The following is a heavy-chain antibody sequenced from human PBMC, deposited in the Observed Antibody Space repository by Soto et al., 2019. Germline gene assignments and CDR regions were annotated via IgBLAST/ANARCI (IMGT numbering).Heavy chain of an antibody. CDR1: GGTLSSYA. D-gene: IGHD3-22*01. Sequence: SVKVSCKASGGTLSSYAISWVRQAPGQGLEWMGGIIPIFGTANYAQKFQGRVTITADESTSTAYMELSSLRSEDTAVYYCARVWVSYYDSSGYIVDPWGQGTLVTVSS. CDR2: IIPIFGTA. J-gene: IGHJ5*02. CDR3: ARVWVSYYDSSGYIVDP. V-gene: IGHV1-69*13.